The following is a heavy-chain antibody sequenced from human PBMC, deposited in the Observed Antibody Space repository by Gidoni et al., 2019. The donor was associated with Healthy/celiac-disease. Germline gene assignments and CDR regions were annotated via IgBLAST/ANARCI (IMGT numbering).Heavy chain of an antibody. CDR2: IYYSGST. V-gene: IGHV4-59*01. Sequence: QVQLQESGPGLVKPSETLSLTCTVSGGSISSYYGSWIRQPPGKGLEWIGYIYYSGSTKDNPSLKSRVTISVYTSKTQFSLKLSSVTDAATAVYYCARAGQLLSDHYYGMDVWGQGTTVIVSS. D-gene: IGHD2-2*01. CDR3: ARAGQLLSDHYYGMDV. J-gene: IGHJ6*02. CDR1: GGSISSYY.